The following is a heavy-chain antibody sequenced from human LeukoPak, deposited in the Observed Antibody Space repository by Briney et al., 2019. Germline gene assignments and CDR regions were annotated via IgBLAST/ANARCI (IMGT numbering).Heavy chain of an antibody. CDR1: GFTFSSYG. V-gene: IGHV3-33*08. CDR2: IWYDGSNK. CDR3: ARGPSYYFDY. J-gene: IGHJ4*02. Sequence: GGSLRLSCAASGFTFSSYGMHWVRQAPGKGREWVAVIWYDGSNKYYADSVKGRFTISRDNSKNTLYLQMNSLRAEDTAVYYCARGPSYYFDYWGQGTLVTVSS.